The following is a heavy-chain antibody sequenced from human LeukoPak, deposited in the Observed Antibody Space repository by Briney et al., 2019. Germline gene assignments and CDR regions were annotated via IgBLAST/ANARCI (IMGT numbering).Heavy chain of an antibody. J-gene: IGHJ6*02. CDR1: GYTFTSYD. CDR3: ARVPGYCSSTSCYLPWYYYYGMDV. V-gene: IGHV1-8*01. CDR2: MNPNSGNT. Sequence: ASVKVSCKASGYTFTSYDIHWVRQATGQGLEWMGWMNPNSGNTGYAQKFQGRVTMTRNTSISTAYMELSSLRSEDTAVYYCARVPGYCSSTSCYLPWYYYYGMDVWGQGTTVTVSS. D-gene: IGHD2-2*01.